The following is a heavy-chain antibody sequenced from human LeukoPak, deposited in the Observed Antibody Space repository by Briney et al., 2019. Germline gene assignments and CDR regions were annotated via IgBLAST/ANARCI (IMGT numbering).Heavy chain of an antibody. CDR2: INTYNGNT. CDR3: AREPISSGTYYPRSDY. J-gene: IGHJ4*02. Sequence: ASVKVSCKASGYIFANYGFAWVRQAPGQGLEWMGWINTYNGNTKYSQKLQGRVTVTTDTSTSTAYMELRSLASDDTAVYYCAREPISSGTYYPRSDYWGRGTLVTVSS. CDR1: GYIFANYG. V-gene: IGHV1-18*01. D-gene: IGHD3-10*01.